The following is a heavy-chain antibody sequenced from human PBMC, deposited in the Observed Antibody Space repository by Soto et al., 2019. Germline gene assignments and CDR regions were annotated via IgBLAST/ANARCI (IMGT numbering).Heavy chain of an antibody. Sequence: ASVKVSCKASGYTFTSYAMHWVRQAPGQRLEWMGWINAGNGNTKYSQKFQGRVTITRDTSASSAYMELSSLRSEDTAVYYCAKGEVYCSGGSCYPKYYYYHYGMDVWGQGTTVTVSS. CDR2: INAGNGNT. CDR1: GYTFTSYA. J-gene: IGHJ6*02. D-gene: IGHD2-15*01. V-gene: IGHV1-3*01. CDR3: AKGEVYCSGGSCYPKYYYYHYGMDV.